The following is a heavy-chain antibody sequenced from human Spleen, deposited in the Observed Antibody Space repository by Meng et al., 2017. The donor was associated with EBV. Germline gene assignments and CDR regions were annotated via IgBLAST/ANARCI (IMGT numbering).Heavy chain of an antibody. CDR2: VRGYNGQT. CDR3: ARDQVVASAIDF. V-gene: IGHV1-18*01. J-gene: IGHJ4*02. Sequence: QVSLAQFVAEVNDPGVSVKLSCKASRYTFTRCEISWVRHAPGQGREWVGRVRGYNGQTSYAEKFQGRVSMTTDTSTSTAYMELSSLRSDDTAVYYCARDQVVASAIDFWGQGTLVTVSS. D-gene: IGHD3-22*01. CDR1: RYTFTRCE.